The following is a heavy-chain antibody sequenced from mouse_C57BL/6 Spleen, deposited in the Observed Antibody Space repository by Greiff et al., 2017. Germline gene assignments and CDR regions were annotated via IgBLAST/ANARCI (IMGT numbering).Heavy chain of an antibody. CDR3: ARARDLYYDYDGYYFDY. Sequence: EVMLVESEGGLVQPGSSMKLSCTASGFTFSDYYMAWVRQVPEKGLEWVANINYDGSSTYYLDSLQSRFIISRDNAKNILYLQMSSLKSEDTATYYCARARDLYYDYDGYYFDYWGQGTTLTVSS. J-gene: IGHJ2*01. V-gene: IGHV5-16*01. CDR2: INYDGSST. D-gene: IGHD2-4*01. CDR1: GFTFSDYY.